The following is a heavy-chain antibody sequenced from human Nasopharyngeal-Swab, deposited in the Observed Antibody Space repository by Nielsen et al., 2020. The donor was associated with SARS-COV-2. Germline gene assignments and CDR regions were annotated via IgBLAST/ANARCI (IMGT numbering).Heavy chain of an antibody. CDR3: ARAKDGGKGFYFDY. V-gene: IGHV1-3*01. D-gene: IGHD4-23*01. CDR1: GYTFTSYA. J-gene: IGHJ4*02. CDR2: INAGNGNT. Sequence: ASVKVSCKASGYTFTSYAIHWVRQAPGQRLEGMGCINAGNGNTKYSQKFQGRVTITRDTSASTAYMELSSLRSEDTAVYYCARAKDGGKGFYFDYWGQGTLVTVSS.